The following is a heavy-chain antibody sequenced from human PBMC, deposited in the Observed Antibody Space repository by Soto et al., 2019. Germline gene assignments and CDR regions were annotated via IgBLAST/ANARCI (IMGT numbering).Heavy chain of an antibody. CDR2: INPGGGST. CDR3: ARDPVYGDYPVY. J-gene: IGHJ4*02. Sequence: ASVKGSCKASGYTFTSYYIHWVRQAPGQGLEWMGIINPGGGSTSYAQKFQGRVTTTRDTSTSTVYMELSSLTSDDTAVYYCARDPVYGDYPVYWGQGTLVTVSS. V-gene: IGHV1-46*01. D-gene: IGHD4-17*01. CDR1: GYTFTSYY.